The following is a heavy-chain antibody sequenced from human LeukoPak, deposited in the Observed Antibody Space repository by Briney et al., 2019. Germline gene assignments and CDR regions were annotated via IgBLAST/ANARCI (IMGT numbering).Heavy chain of an antibody. J-gene: IGHJ4*02. V-gene: IGHV3-53*01. CDR2: IYSGGLT. CDR1: GFTVSANY. D-gene: IGHD3-3*01. Sequence: GGSLRLSCAASGFTVSANYMSWVRQAPGKGLEWVSVIYSGGLTYYADSVKGRFTISRDSSKDTLYLQMNSLRAEDTAVYYCAGGSDIWSGYEDYWGPGTPVTVSS. CDR3: AGGSDIWSGYEDY.